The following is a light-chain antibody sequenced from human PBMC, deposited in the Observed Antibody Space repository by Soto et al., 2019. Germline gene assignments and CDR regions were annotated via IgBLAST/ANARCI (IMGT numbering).Light chain of an antibody. CDR3: QQYGNPRIT. V-gene: IGKV3-20*01. CDR2: GAS. Sequence: TVLTQSPCTLSLSPGERATLSCRASQSVRNNYLAWYQQKPGQAPRLLISGASSRAAGIPDRFSGSGSETDFTLTISRLEPEDFALYFCQQYGNPRITFGQGTRLEIK. J-gene: IGKJ5*01. CDR1: QSVRNNY.